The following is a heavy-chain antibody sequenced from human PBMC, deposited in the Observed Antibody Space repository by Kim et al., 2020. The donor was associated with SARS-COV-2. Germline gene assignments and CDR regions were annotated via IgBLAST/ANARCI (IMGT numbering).Heavy chain of an antibody. CDR3: AKAARGNYYYGMDV. J-gene: IGHJ6*02. CDR2: ISYDGSNK. D-gene: IGHD6-6*01. V-gene: IGHV3-30*18. CDR1: GLTFSSYG. Sequence: GGSLRLSCAASGLTFSSYGMHWVRQAPGKGLEWGAVISYDGSNKYYADSVKGRFTISRDNSKNTLYLQMNSLRAEDTAVYYCAKAARGNYYYGMDVWGQGTTVTVSS.